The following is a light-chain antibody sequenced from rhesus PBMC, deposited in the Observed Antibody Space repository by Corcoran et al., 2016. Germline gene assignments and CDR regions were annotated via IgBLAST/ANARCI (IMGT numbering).Light chain of an antibody. CDR3: QQHDNSPYS. J-gene: IGKJ2*01. CDR1: QSLSNY. CDR2: KAS. Sequence: DIQMTQSPSSLSASVGDRVTITCQASQSLSNYLNWYQQKSGKAPKLLIYKASTLQSGVPSRFSGSGSGTYYTLTISSLQPEDIGTYYCQQHDNSPYSFGQGTKVEIK. V-gene: IGKV1-25*01.